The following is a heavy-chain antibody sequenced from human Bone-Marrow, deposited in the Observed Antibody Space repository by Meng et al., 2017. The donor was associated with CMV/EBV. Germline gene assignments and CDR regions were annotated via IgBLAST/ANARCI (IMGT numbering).Heavy chain of an antibody. CDR3: AREYSYGSYYFDH. V-gene: IGHV3-7*01. D-gene: IGHD5-18*01. CDR1: GFTFSSYW. J-gene: IGHJ4*02. Sequence: GESLKISCAASGFTFSSYWMSWVRQAPGKGLEWVANIKHDESEKNSVDSVKGRFTISRDNAKKSLYLQMNSLRAEDTAVYYCAREYSYGSYYFDHWGQGTLVTVSS. CDR2: IKHDESEK.